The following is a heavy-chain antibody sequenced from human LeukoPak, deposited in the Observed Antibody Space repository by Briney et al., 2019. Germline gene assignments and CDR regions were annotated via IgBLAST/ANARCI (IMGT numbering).Heavy chain of an antibody. J-gene: IGHJ4*02. V-gene: IGHV5-51*01. CDR2: IYPGDSDT. D-gene: IGHD6-13*01. CDR3: ARRVMVRGIAAVGIYNPWYYFDN. CDR1: GYSFTSYW. Sequence: GESLKISCKGSGYSFTSYWIGWVRQMPGKGLEWMGIIYPGDSDTRYSPSFQGQVTISADKSISTAYLQWSSLKASDTAMYSCARRVMVRGIAAVGIYNPWYYFDNWGEGTLVTVSS.